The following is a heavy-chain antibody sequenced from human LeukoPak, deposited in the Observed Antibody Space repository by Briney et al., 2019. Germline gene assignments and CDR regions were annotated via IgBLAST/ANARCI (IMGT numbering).Heavy chain of an antibody. V-gene: IGHV1-18*01. J-gene: IGHJ4*02. CDR2: ISAYNGNT. CDR3: ARGLRMVRGVITKRYDY. Sequence: ASVKVSCKASGYTFTSYGISWVRQAPGQGLEWMGWISAYNGNTNYAQKFQGRVTMTRNTSISTAYMELSSLRSEDTAVYYCARGLRMVRGVITKRYDYWGQGTLVTVSS. D-gene: IGHD3-10*01. CDR1: GYTFTSYG.